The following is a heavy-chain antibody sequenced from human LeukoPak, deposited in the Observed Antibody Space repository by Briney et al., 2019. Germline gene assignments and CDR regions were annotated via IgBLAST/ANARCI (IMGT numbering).Heavy chain of an antibody. CDR2: IWYDGSNE. V-gene: IGHV3-33*06. CDR1: GFTFSKFW. CDR3: AKGLYDYVSSLDY. D-gene: IGHD3-16*01. J-gene: IGHJ4*02. Sequence: PGGSLRLSCAVSGFTFSKFWMSWVRQAPGKGLEWVALIWYDGSNEYFADSVRGRFTISRDNSKNTLYLQMNSLRAEDTAVYYCAKGLYDYVSSLDYWGQGTLVTVSS.